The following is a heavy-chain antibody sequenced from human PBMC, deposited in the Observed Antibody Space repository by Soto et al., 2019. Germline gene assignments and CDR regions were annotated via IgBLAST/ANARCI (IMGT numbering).Heavy chain of an antibody. V-gene: IGHV5-10-1*01. CDR3: ARTAAAGKYYYGMDV. Sequence: GESLKISCKGSGYSFTSYWINWVRQMPGKGLEWMGRIDPSDSYSYYSPSFQGHVTISADKSTTTAYLQWSSLKASDTAMYYCARTAAAGKYYYGMDVWGQGTTVTVSS. CDR1: GYSFTSYW. CDR2: IDPSDSYS. D-gene: IGHD6-13*01. J-gene: IGHJ6*02.